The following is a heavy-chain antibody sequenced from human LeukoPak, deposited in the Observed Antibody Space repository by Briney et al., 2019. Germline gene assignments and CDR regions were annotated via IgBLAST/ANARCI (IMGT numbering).Heavy chain of an antibody. CDR3: ARGDLAGGYNYIVHYYYGMDV. CDR2: ISSSGSTI. D-gene: IGHD5-24*01. J-gene: IGHJ6*02. Sequence: PGGSLRLSCAASGFTFSSYEMNWVRQAPGKGLEWVSYISSSGSTIYYADSVKGRFTISRDNAKNSLYLQMNSLRAEDTAVYYCARGDLAGGYNYIVHYYYGMDVWGQGTTVTVSS. V-gene: IGHV3-48*03. CDR1: GFTFSSYE.